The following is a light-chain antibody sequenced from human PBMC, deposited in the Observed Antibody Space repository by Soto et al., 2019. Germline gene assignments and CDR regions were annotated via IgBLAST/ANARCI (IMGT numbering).Light chain of an antibody. V-gene: IGKV2D-29*02. CDR2: EVS. CDR3: MQSTQLPPT. Sequence: DVVMTQTPISLSVATGQPASISCKSSHSLLHITGETFLFWYLQKPGQSPQLLIYEVSTRVSGVPDRFSGSGSGTDFTLEISRVETDDVGIYYCMQSTQLPPTFGQGTRLEI. CDR1: HSLLHITGETF. J-gene: IGKJ5*01.